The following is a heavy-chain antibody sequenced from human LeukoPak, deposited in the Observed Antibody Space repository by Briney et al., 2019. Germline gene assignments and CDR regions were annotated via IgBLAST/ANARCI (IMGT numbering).Heavy chain of an antibody. CDR2: IYTSGST. Sequence: SQTLSLTCTVSGGSISSDNYYWSWIRQPAGKGLEWIGRIYTSGSTNYNPSLKSRVTMSLDTSKNQFSLDLSSVTAADTAVYYCAKHPWFGEFWYFDLWGRGTLVTVSS. D-gene: IGHD3-10*01. CDR1: GGSISSDNYY. CDR3: AKHPWFGEFWYFDL. V-gene: IGHV4-61*02. J-gene: IGHJ2*01.